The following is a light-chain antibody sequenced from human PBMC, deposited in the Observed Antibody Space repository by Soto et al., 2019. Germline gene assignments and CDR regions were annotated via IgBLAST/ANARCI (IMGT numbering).Light chain of an antibody. CDR3: QQYGSQPKT. Sequence: ETVLTQSPGTLALPPCGRAPRSCSTSQSVSSSYIASYQQKPGQAPRLLIYGASSRATGIPDRFSGSGSGTDFTLTISRLEPEDFAVYYCQQYGSQPKTFGQGTKVDIK. CDR2: GAS. V-gene: IGKV3-20*01. J-gene: IGKJ1*01. CDR1: QSVSSSY.